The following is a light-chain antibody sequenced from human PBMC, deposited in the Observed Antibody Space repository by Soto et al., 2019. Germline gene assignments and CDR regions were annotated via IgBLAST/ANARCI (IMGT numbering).Light chain of an antibody. CDR3: VSWDDSLNRYV. Sequence: QSALTQPPSASGTPGQRVTIGCSGRKSNVGSTTVSWYQQRPRTAPRLLIHTNDQRPSGVPDRFSGSKSGSSASLAISGLQSEDEAEYYCVSWDDSLNRYVFGSGTKATVL. J-gene: IGLJ1*01. V-gene: IGLV1-44*01. CDR2: TND. CDR1: KSNVGSTT.